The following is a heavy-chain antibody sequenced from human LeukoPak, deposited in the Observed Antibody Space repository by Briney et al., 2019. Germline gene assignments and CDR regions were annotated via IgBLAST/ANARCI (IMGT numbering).Heavy chain of an antibody. CDR2: IYSSGGT. V-gene: IGHV4-4*07. D-gene: IGHD3-10*01. Sequence: PSETLSLTCTVSGGSVTSYFWSWIRQPDGKGLEWIGRIYSSGGTNYNPSLKSRVTMSVDTSKNQFSLKLSSVTAADTAVYYCAIMSYNSGSYSAWDRGTLVTVSS. CDR3: AIMSYNSGSYSA. J-gene: IGHJ5*02. CDR1: GGSVTSYF.